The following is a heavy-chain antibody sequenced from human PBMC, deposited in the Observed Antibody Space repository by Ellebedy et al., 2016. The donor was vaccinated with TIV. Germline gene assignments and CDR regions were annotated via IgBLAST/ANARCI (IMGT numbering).Heavy chain of an antibody. D-gene: IGHD3-10*01. CDR2: IYYSGST. V-gene: IGHV4-59*01. J-gene: IGHJ1*01. CDR1: GGSISSYY. CDR3: ARVGLSEGVRGVISPHFQH. Sequence: SETLSLXXTVSGGSISSYYWSWIRQPPGKGLEWIGYIYYSGSTNYNPSLKSRVTISVDTSKNQFSLKLSSVTAADTAVYYCARVGLSEGVRGVISPHFQHWGQGTLVTVSS.